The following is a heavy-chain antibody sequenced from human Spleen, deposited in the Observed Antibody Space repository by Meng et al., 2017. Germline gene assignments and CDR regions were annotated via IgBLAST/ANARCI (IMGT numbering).Heavy chain of an antibody. CDR2: IYHSGST. D-gene: IGHD6-19*01. Sequence: QVQLQESGPGLVKPSGTLSLTCAVSGGSISSNNWWSWVRQPPGKGLEWMGEIYHSGSTNSNPSLKSRVTISVDKSKNQFSLNLTSVTAADTAVYYCAREWYISGRYYFDYWGQGTLVTVSS. CDR1: GGSISSNNW. CDR3: AREWYISGRYYFDY. J-gene: IGHJ4*02. V-gene: IGHV4-4*02.